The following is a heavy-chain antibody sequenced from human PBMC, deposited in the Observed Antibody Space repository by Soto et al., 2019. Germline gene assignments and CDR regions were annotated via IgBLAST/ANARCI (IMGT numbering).Heavy chain of an antibody. CDR1: GFTFSSYG. V-gene: IGHV3-33*01. CDR3: ARDGPVSPT. D-gene: IGHD4-4*01. Sequence: QVQLVESGGGVVQPGRSLRLSCAASGFTFSSYGMHWVRQAPGKGLEWVAVIWYDGSNKYYADSGKGRFTISRDNSKNTLYLQMNSLRAADTAVDYCARDGPVSPTWGQGTLVTVSS. J-gene: IGHJ5*02. CDR2: IWYDGSNK.